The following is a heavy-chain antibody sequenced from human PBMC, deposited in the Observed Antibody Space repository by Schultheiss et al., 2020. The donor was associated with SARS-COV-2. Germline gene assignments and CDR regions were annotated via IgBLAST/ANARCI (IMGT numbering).Heavy chain of an antibody. CDR3: ARDTAWNDLDY. CDR1: GGSISSGGY. V-gene: IGHV4-61*02. J-gene: IGHJ4*02. CDR2: IYTSGST. D-gene: IGHD1-1*01. Sequence: SETLSLTCSVSGGSISSGGYWSWIRQPAGKGLEWIGRIYTSGSTNYNPSLKSRVTISVDTSKNQFSLKLSSVTAADTAVYYCARDTAWNDLDYWGQGTLVTVSS.